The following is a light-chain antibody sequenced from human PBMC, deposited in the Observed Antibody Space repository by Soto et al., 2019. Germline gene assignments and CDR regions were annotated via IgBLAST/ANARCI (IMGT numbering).Light chain of an antibody. CDR3: QKYNKDSPAT. J-gene: IGKJ1*01. CDR1: QDISHS. CDR2: GAS. Sequence: DIQLTQSPSSLSASVGDRVTFTCRASQDISHSLAWYQQRPGEVPRLLIYGASTLQSGDSSRFSVSGCGTDFTLTIASLQPEDVATYYCQKYNKDSPATFGPGTKVEIK. V-gene: IGKV1-27*01.